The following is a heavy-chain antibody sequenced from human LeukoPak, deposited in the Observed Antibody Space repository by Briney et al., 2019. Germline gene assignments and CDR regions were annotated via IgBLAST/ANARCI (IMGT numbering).Heavy chain of an antibody. D-gene: IGHD3-22*01. V-gene: IGHV3-43D*03. CDR2: ISWDGGST. Sequence: GGSLRLSCAASGFTFEDFAMHWVRQAPGKGLEWVSLISWDGGSTYYADSVKGRFTVSRDNSEKSLYLQMNSLRAEDTAVYYCARDNYYYDSSGYYHFDYWGQGTLVTVSS. J-gene: IGHJ4*02. CDR3: ARDNYYYDSSGYYHFDY. CDR1: GFTFEDFA.